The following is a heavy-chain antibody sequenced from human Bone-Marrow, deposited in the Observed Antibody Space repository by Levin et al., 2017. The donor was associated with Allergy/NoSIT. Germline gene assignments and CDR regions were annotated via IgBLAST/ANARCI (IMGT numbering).Heavy chain of an antibody. D-gene: IGHD3-3*01. CDR2: INNDGGGT. CDR3: VKERFAVEGFGDY. CDR1: GFTFSNYA. J-gene: IGHJ4*02. V-gene: IGHV3-64D*06. Sequence: LSGGSLRLSCSASGFTFSNYAMHWVRQAPGKALEYVSVINNDGGGTYYADSVKGRFTISRDNSKNKLYLQMSSLRAEDTAVYYCVKERFAVEGFGDYWGQGTLVTVSS.